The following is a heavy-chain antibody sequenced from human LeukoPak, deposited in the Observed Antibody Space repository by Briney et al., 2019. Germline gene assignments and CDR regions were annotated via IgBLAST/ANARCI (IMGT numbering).Heavy chain of an antibody. CDR2: IYYSGSA. Sequence: SETLSLTCTVSGGSISSYYWSWIRQPPGKGLEWIGYIYYSGSANYNPSLKSRVTISVDTSKNQFSLKLSSVTAADTAVYYCARTRLDNWFDPWGQGTLVTVSS. CDR1: GGSISSYY. V-gene: IGHV4-59*01. D-gene: IGHD6-19*01. J-gene: IGHJ5*02. CDR3: ARTRLDNWFDP.